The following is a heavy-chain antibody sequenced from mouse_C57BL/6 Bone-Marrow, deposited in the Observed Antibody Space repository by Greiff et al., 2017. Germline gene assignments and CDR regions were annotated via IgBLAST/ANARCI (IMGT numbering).Heavy chain of an antibody. CDR3: ARLRYYGSHDY. J-gene: IGHJ2*01. CDR1: GYTFTSYW. V-gene: IGHV1-69*01. Sequence: QVQLQQPGAELVMPGASVTLSCKASGYTFTSYWMHWVKQRPGQGLEWIGEIDPSDSYTNYNQKFKGKSTLTVDKSSSTAYMQLSSLTSEDSAVYYCARLRYYGSHDYWGQGTTLTVSS. CDR2: IDPSDSYT. D-gene: IGHD1-1*01.